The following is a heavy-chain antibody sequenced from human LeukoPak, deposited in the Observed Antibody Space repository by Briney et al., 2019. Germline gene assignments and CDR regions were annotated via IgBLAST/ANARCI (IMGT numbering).Heavy chain of an antibody. CDR2: ISGSGGST. D-gene: IGHD3-10*01. CDR1: GFTFSSYA. Sequence: GGSLRLSCAASGFTFSSYAMNWVRQAPGMGLEWVSAISGSGGSTYYADSVKGRFTISRDNSKNTVYLQMNSLRTEDTAVYYCARSLTMVRAYDYWGQGTLVTVSS. V-gene: IGHV3-23*01. CDR3: ARSLTMVRAYDY. J-gene: IGHJ4*02.